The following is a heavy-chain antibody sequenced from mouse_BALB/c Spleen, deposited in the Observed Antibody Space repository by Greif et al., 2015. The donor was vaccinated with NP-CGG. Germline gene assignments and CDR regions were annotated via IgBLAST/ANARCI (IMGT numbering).Heavy chain of an antibody. CDR2: IDPSDSET. J-gene: IGHJ4*01. Sequence: QVQLQQSGAELVKPGAPVKLSCKASGYTFTSYWMNWVKQRPGRGLEWIGRIDPSDSETHYNQKFKDKATLTVDKSSSTAYIQLSSLTSEDSAVYYCARTKYGNYAMDYWGQGTSVTVSS. V-gene: IGHV1-69*02. CDR3: ARTKYGNYAMDY. D-gene: IGHD2-10*02. CDR1: GYTFTSYW.